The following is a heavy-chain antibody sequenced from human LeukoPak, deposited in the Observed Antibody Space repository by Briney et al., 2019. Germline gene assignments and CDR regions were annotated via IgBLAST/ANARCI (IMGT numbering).Heavy chain of an antibody. Sequence: GGSLRLSCAASGFTFSSYAMSWVRQAPGKGLEWVSAISGSGGSTYYADSVKGRFTISRDNSENTLYLQMNSLRAEDTAVYYCAKSSLDYYDSSAVWGQGTLVTVCS. CDR1: GFTFSSYA. CDR3: AKSSLDYYDSSAV. J-gene: IGHJ4*02. V-gene: IGHV3-23*01. D-gene: IGHD3-22*01. CDR2: ISGSGGST.